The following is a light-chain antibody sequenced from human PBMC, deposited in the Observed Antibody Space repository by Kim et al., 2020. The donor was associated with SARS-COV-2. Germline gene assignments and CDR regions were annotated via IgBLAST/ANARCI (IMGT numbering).Light chain of an antibody. J-gene: IGLJ3*02. CDR3: QSYDSSLSGWV. V-gene: IGLV1-40*01. CDR1: SSNIGAGDD. Sequence: QRVTISCTGSSSNIGAGDDVHWYRQLPGTAPKLLIYGNSNRPSGVPDRFSGSKSGTSASLAITGLQAEDEADYYCQSYDSSLSGWVFGGGTKLTVL. CDR2: GNS.